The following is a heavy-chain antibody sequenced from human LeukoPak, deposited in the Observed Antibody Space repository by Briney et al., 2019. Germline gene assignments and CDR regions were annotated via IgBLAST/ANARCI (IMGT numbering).Heavy chain of an antibody. D-gene: IGHD3-3*01. CDR3: ARERGTIFGVVGYYYYYMDV. V-gene: IGHV3-7*01. Sequence: PGGSLRLSCAASGFTFSSYWMSWVRQAPGKGLEWVANIKQDGSEKYYVDSVKGRFTISRDNAKNSLYLQMNSLRAEDTAVYYCARERGTIFGVVGYYYYYMDVWGKGTTVTVSS. CDR1: GFTFSSYW. J-gene: IGHJ6*03. CDR2: IKQDGSEK.